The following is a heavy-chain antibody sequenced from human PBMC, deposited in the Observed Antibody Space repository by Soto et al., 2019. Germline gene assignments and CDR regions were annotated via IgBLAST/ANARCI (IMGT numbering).Heavy chain of an antibody. CDR2: ISSNSAYI. CDR1: GFTFRSFT. D-gene: IGHD3-3*01. CDR3: ARTSGYHNY. Sequence: GFLRLSCAASGFTFRSFTMNWVRQAPGKGLEWVSTISSNSAYIYYTDALRGRFTISRDNAKNSLHLQMNSLRAEDTAVYYCARTSGYHNYWGQGTLVTVSS. J-gene: IGHJ4*02. V-gene: IGHV3-21*01.